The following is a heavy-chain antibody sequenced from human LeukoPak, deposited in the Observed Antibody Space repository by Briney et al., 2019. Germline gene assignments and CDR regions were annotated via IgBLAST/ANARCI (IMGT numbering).Heavy chain of an antibody. CDR1: GFTFSSYA. CDR2: ISGNGGGT. D-gene: IGHD6-13*01. V-gene: IGHV3-23*01. J-gene: IGHJ4*02. CDR3: AKSFGYSRSWFDY. Sequence: GGSLRLSCAASGFTFSSYAMSWARQAPGKGLEWVSGISGNGGGTYYADSVKGRFAISRDNSKNTLYLQMNSLRAEDTAVYYCAKSFGYSRSWFDYWGQGTPVTVSS.